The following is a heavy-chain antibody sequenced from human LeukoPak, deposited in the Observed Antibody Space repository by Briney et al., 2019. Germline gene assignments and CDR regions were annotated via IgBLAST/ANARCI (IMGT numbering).Heavy chain of an antibody. CDR1: GYTFTDYW. Sequence: KCGESLKISCKAYGYTFTDYWIGWVRQMPGKGLEWMGIIYPGDSDTMYSPSFQGQVTISADESINTAYLQWSSLRASDTAMYYCARLTAAAGYNWFDPWGQGTLVTVSS. V-gene: IGHV5-51*01. J-gene: IGHJ5*02. CDR2: IYPGDSDT. D-gene: IGHD6-13*01. CDR3: ARLTAAAGYNWFDP.